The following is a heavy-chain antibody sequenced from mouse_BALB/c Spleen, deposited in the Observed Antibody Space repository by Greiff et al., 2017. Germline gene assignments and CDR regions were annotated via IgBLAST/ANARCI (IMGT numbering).Heavy chain of an antibody. CDR2: ILPGSGST. V-gene: IGHV1-9*01. J-gene: IGHJ3*01. CDR3: ARKDVAY. CDR1: GYTFSSYW. Sequence: QVQLQQSGAELMKPGASVKISCKATGYTFSSYWIEWVKQRPGHGLEWIGEILPGSGSTNYNEKFKGKATFTADTSSNTAYMQLSSLTSEDSAVYYCARKDVAYWGQGTLVTVSA.